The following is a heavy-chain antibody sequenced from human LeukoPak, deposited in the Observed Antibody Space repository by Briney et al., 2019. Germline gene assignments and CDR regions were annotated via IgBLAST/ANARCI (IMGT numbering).Heavy chain of an antibody. J-gene: IGHJ4*02. CDR1: GYSISSGYC. Sequence: SETLSLTCSVSGYSISSGYCWGGIRQPPGKGLEWIGYIYYSGSTNYNPSLKSRVTISVDTSKNQFSLKLSSVTAADTAVYYCAREGGSYYPHYYFDYWGQGTLVTVSS. D-gene: IGHD1-26*01. V-gene: IGHV4-61*01. CDR3: AREGGSYYPHYYFDY. CDR2: IYYSGST.